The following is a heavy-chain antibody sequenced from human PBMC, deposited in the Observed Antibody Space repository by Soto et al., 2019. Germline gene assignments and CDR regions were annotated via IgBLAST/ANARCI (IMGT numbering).Heavy chain of an antibody. D-gene: IGHD6-6*01. CDR1: GGTLGTYD. V-gene: IGHV1-69*06. CDR3: ARGGFSSSWRFDH. Sequence: QVQLVQSGAEVKKPGSSMKVSCKTSGGTLGTYDINWVRQAPGQGLEWMGGIMAFIGSTKYAQKFQGRVTINADTSIDTVYMELNSLTSEDTAVYYCARGGFSSSWRFDHWGQGTLVTVSS. J-gene: IGHJ4*02. CDR2: IMAFIGST.